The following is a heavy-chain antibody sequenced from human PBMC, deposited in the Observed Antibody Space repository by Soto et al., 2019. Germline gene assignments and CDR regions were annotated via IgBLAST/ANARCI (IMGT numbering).Heavy chain of an antibody. CDR2: ISSSSSYI. J-gene: IGHJ4*02. Sequence: EVQLVESGGGLVKPGGSLRLSCAASGFTFSSYSMNWVRQAPGKGLEWVSSISSSSSYIYYADSVKGRFTISRYNAKNSLYLQMNSLRAEATAVYYCARDQPGYSYGYGLGYWGQGTLVTVSS. D-gene: IGHD5-18*01. V-gene: IGHV3-21*01. CDR3: ARDQPGYSYGYGLGY. CDR1: GFTFSSYS.